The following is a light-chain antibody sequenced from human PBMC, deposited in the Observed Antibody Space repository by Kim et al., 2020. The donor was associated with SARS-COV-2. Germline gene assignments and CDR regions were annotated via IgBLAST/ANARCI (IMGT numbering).Light chain of an antibody. J-gene: IGLJ2*01. Sequence: VSPGQTASITCSGDKLGDKYACWYQQKPGQSPVLVIYQDSKRPSGIPERFSGSNSGNTASLTISGTQAMDEADYFCQAWDSSTAVFGGWTQLTVL. CDR1: KLGDKY. V-gene: IGLV3-1*01. CDR3: QAWDSSTAV. CDR2: QDS.